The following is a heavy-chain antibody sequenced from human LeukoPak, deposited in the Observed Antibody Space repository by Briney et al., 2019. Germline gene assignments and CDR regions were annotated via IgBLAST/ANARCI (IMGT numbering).Heavy chain of an antibody. J-gene: IGHJ4*02. V-gene: IGHV3-74*01. D-gene: IGHD5-24*01. CDR1: GFTFSSYW. Sequence: VGSLRLSCAASGFTFSSYWMHWVRQAPGKGLVWVSRINSDGSSTSYADSVKGRFTISRDNAKNTLYLQMNSLRAEDTAVYYCARSMVTIPIPGGYWGQGTLVTVSS. CDR3: ARSMVTIPIPGGY. CDR2: INSDGSST.